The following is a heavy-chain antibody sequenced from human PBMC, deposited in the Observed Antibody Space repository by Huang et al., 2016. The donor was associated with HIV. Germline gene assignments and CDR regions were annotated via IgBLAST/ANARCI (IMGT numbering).Heavy chain of an antibody. D-gene: IGHD6-19*01. Sequence: QVQLVQSGAEVQKPGSSVKVSCKASGGTFSSYAIFGTANYAQKFQGRVTITADESTSTAYMELSSRRSEDTAVYYCASQPATVAGAEYYFDYWGQGTLVTVSS. J-gene: IGHJ4*02. V-gene: IGHV1-69*01. CDR3: ASQPATVAGAEYYFDY. CDR2: FGTA. CDR1: GGTFSSYA.